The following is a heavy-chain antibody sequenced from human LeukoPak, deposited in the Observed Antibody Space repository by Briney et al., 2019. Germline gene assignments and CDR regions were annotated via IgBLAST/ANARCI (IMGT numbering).Heavy chain of an antibody. Sequence: GASVEVSCKASGYTFTSYGISWVRQAPGQGLEWMGWISAYNGNTNYAQKLQGRVTMTTDTSTSTAYMELSSLRSDDTAVYYCARELLRYFDWPLDYRGQGTLVTVSS. CDR1: GYTFTSYG. V-gene: IGHV1-18*01. J-gene: IGHJ4*02. D-gene: IGHD3-9*01. CDR3: ARELLRYFDWPLDY. CDR2: ISAYNGNT.